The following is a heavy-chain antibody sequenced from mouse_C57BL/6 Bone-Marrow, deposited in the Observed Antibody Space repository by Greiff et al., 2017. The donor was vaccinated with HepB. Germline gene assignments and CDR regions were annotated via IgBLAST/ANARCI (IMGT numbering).Heavy chain of an antibody. CDR2: IDPSDSYT. Sequence: VQLQQPGAELVMPGASVKLSCKASGYTFTSYWMHWVKQRPGQGLEWIGEIDPSDSYTNYNQKFKGKSTLTVDKSSSTAYMQLSSLTSEDSAVYYCARSPYTAVVAGWYFDVWGTGTTVTVSS. J-gene: IGHJ1*03. V-gene: IGHV1-69*01. D-gene: IGHD1-1*01. CDR1: GYTFTSYW. CDR3: ARSPYTAVVAGWYFDV.